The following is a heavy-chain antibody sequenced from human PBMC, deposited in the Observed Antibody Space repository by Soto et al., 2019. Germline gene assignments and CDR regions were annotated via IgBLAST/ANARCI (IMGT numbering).Heavy chain of an antibody. CDR3: AIGQVVSAQH. CDR2: IYHSGST. D-gene: IGHD2-15*01. Sequence: QLQLQESGSGLVKPSQTLSLTCAVSGGSISSGGYSWSWIRQPPGKCLEWIGYIYHSGSTYYNPSLKSRVTRAVDRSTNQFSLKLSSVTAAGKAVYYCAIGQVVSAQHWGQGTLVTVSS. J-gene: IGHJ4*02. V-gene: IGHV4-30-2*01. CDR1: GGSISSGGYS.